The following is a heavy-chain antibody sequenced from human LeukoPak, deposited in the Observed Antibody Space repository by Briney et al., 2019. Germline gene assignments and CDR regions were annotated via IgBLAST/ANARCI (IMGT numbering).Heavy chain of an antibody. D-gene: IGHD6-19*01. V-gene: IGHV3-23*01. CDR3: TGIAVPHDY. CDR1: GSTVSSDY. CDR2: ISGSGGST. Sequence: PGGSLRLSCAASGSTVSSDYMSWVRQAPGKGLEWVSAISGSGGSTYYADSVKGRFTTSRDNSKNTLYLQMNSLRAEDTAVYYCTGIAVPHDYWGQGTLVTVSS. J-gene: IGHJ4*02.